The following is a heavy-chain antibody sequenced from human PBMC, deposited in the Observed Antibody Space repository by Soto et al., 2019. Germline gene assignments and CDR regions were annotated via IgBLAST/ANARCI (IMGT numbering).Heavy chain of an antibody. V-gene: IGHV4-39*01. D-gene: IGHD3-9*01. J-gene: IGHJ4*02. CDR2: INYSGST. CDR3: ARTHFDILTGYYKSVGYFDY. Sequence: PSETLSLTCTVSGGSVSSSSCYWGWIRQPPGKGLEWIGEINYSGSTYYNPSLKSRVTISTDTSKNQFSLKLSSVTAADTAVYYCARTHFDILTGYYKSVGYFDYWGQGTLVTVSS. CDR1: GGSVSSSSCY.